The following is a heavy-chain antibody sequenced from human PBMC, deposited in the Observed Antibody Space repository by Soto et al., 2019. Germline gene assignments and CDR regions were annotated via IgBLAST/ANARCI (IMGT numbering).Heavy chain of an antibody. CDR2: INPSGGGT. J-gene: IGHJ5*02. CDR1: GYTFTGYY. V-gene: IGHV1-46*01. CDR3: ARAGINWFDP. Sequence: GASVKVSRKASGYTFTGYYMHRVRQAPGQGLEWMGMINPSGGGTDYPDKFQGRVTLTSDTSTNTVYMELRNLRSDDTAVYYCARAGINWFDPWGQGTLVTVSS.